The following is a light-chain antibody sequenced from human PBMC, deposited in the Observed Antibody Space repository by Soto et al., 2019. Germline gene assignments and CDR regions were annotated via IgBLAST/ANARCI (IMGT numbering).Light chain of an antibody. J-gene: IGKJ2*01. V-gene: IGKV3D-20*01. CDR1: QSVSNNY. Sequence: EIVLTQSPATLSLSPGERATLSCGASQSVSNNYLAWYLQKPGLAPRLLIYDASSRATGIPDRFSGSGSGTDFTHTISRLEPEDFAVYYCQQYGSSPNTFGQGTKLEIK. CDR3: QQYGSSPNT. CDR2: DAS.